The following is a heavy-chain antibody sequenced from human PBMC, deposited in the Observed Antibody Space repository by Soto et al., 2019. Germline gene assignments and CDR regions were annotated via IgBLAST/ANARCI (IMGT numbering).Heavy chain of an antibody. CDR1: GGSISSAGYY. CDR3: ATKPNGLYYFDY. D-gene: IGHD2-8*01. CDR2: IYSSGVT. V-gene: IGHV4-31*03. Sequence: QVQLQESGPGLVQPSQTLSLTCTVSGGSISSAGYYWSWIRQHPGKGLEWIGYIYSSGVTYYDPSLKSRVTLSVVMSKNQFSLRLSSVTAADTAVYYCATKPNGLYYFDYWGQGALVTVSS. J-gene: IGHJ4*02.